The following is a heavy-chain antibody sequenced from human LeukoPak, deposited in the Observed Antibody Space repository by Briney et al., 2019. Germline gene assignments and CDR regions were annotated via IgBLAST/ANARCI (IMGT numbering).Heavy chain of an antibody. CDR3: ARLVYYDSSGYPD. Sequence: PSETLSLTCAVHGGPFSTFYWTWIRQPPGKGLEWIGEINHRGSTNYNPSLKSRVTIAVDTSKNQFSLKLSSVTAADTAVYYCARLVYYDSSGYPDWGQGTLVTVSS. V-gene: IGHV4-34*01. CDR2: INHRGST. CDR1: GGPFSTFY. J-gene: IGHJ4*02. D-gene: IGHD3-22*01.